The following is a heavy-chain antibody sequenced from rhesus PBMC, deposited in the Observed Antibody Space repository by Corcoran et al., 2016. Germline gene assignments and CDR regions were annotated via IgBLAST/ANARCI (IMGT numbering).Heavy chain of an antibody. J-gene: IGHJ3*01. CDR2: IYGGGGNT. V-gene: IGHV4-93*02. CDR1: GGSISSSNW. Sequence: QVQLQESGPGLVKPSETLSLTCAVSGGSISSSNWWSWIRQSPGKGLGWMGYIYGGGGNTSYNTYLTSRVTISTDTTKNQFSLKRSSVAAADTAVYYCARHVAFDFGGQGLRVTVSS. CDR3: ARHVAFDF.